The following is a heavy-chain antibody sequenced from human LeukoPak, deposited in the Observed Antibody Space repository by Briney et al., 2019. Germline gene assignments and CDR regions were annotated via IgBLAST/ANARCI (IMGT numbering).Heavy chain of an antibody. CDR1: GYSISSGYY. J-gene: IGHJ1*01. Sequence: SETLSLTCAVSGYSISSGYYWGWIRQSPGKGLEWIASFVTTTRTYNPSFKSRVAMSLDTSKNQFSLSLKSLTTADSAIYYCARDTSVASGMQHWGRGTLVTVSS. V-gene: IGHV4-38-2*02. CDR2: FVTTTR. CDR3: ARDTSVASGMQH. D-gene: IGHD6-19*01.